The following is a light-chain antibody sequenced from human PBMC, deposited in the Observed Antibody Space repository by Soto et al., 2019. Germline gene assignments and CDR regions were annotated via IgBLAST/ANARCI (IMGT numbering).Light chain of an antibody. CDR3: QQYNSYPYT. Sequence: DIQMTHSPSTLSASVGDRVTITCRASQSISSWLAWYQQKPGKAPKLVIYKASSLESGVPSRFSGSGSGTEFTLTISSLQPDDFATYYCQQYNSYPYTFGQGTKLEIK. CDR1: QSISSW. CDR2: KAS. V-gene: IGKV1-5*03. J-gene: IGKJ2*01.